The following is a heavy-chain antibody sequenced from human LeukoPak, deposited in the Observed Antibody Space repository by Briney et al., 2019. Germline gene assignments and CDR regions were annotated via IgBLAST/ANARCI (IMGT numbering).Heavy chain of an antibody. CDR1: GSTFSSYG. V-gene: IGHV3-30*18. Sequence: EGPLRHSCAASGSTFSSYGMHGVRKDQGMRQRQEAGITNKGSNKYYADSGKDRFTISRDNSKNRRNRHMNRLRAEDTAEYNSAKDLSLGGSGCPDYWGQVTLVTVSS. CDR3: AKDLSLGGSGCPDY. CDR2: ITNKGSNK. J-gene: IGHJ4*02. D-gene: IGHD6-19*01.